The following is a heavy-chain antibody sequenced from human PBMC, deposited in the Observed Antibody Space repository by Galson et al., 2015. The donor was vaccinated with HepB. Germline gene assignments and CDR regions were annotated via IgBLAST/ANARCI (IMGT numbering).Heavy chain of an antibody. CDR2: ISYDGSNK. J-gene: IGHJ4*02. Sequence: SLRLSCAASGFTFSSYGMHWVRQAPGKGLEWVAVISYDGSNKYYADSVKGRFTISRDNSKNTLYLQMNSLRAGDTAVYYCAREIEDRPPLDYWGQGTLVTVSS. CDR3: AREIEDRPPLDY. CDR1: GFTFSSYG. V-gene: IGHV3-30*03. D-gene: IGHD6-6*01.